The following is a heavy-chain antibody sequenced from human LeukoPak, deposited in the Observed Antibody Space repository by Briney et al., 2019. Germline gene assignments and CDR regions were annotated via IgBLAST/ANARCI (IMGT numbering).Heavy chain of an antibody. CDR3: ARDKEYYYDSSGSLDY. CDR2: INPSGGST. D-gene: IGHD3-22*01. J-gene: IGHJ4*02. V-gene: IGHV1-46*03. CDR1: GYTFTSYY. Sequence: ASVKVSCKASGYTFTSYYMHWVRQAPGQGLEWMGIINPSGGSTSYAQKSQGRVTMTRDTSTSTVYMELSSLRSEDTAVYYCARDKEYYYDSSGSLDYWGQGTLVTVSS.